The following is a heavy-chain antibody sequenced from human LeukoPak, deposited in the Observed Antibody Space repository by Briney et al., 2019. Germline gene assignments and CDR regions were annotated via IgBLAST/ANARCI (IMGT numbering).Heavy chain of an antibody. Sequence: GASVKVSCKASGYTFTKYGVYWVRQAPGQGLEWMVWINTDTGNPTYAQGFTGRFVFSLDTSVSTTYLQISSLKPEDTAVYYCARGIGIGTVLMVHGNMDVWGKGTTVTVSS. V-gene: IGHV7-4-1*02. J-gene: IGHJ6*03. CDR2: INTDTGNP. D-gene: IGHD2-8*01. CDR3: ARGIGIGTVLMVHGNMDV. CDR1: GYTFTKYG.